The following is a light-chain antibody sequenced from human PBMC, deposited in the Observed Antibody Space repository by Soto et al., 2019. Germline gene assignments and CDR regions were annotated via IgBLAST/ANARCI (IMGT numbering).Light chain of an antibody. V-gene: IGKV3-15*01. CDR1: QSVSGN. CDR3: QQYNNWPPIT. CDR2: AAS. J-gene: IGKJ3*01. Sequence: ELVMTQSPAPLSVSPGERATLSCRASQSVSGNLAWYQQKPGQAPRLLIYAASTRATGIPARFSGSGSGTEFTLTISSLQSEDFAVYYCQQYNNWPPITFCPGTKVDIK.